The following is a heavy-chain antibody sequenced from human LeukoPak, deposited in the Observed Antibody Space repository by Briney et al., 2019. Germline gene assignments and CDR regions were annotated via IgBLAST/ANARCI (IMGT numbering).Heavy chain of an antibody. CDR3: ARDLGTVRFWFDY. CDR1: GYTFTGYY. CDR2: INPNSGGT. V-gene: IGHV1-2*06. D-gene: IGHD3-10*02. Sequence: ASVKVSCKASGYTFTGYYMHWVRQAPGQGLEWMGRINPNSGGTNYAQKFQGRVTMTRDTSISTAYMELSRLRSDDTAVYYCARDLGTVRFWFDYWGQGTLVTVSS. J-gene: IGHJ4*02.